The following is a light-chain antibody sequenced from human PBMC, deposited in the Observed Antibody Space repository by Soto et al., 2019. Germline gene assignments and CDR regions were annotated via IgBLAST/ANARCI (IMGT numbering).Light chain of an antibody. CDR3: QQYGSSPWT. J-gene: IGKJ1*01. Sequence: DIVLPHSPGTLSLSPGEIATLFCRASQSVDSNYLAWYQHKPGQAPRLLIYGASTMATGIPARFSGSGSGTEFTLSINSLQSEDFAVYYCQQYGSSPWTFGQGTKVEIK. V-gene: IGKV3-20*01. CDR2: GAS. CDR1: QSVDSNY.